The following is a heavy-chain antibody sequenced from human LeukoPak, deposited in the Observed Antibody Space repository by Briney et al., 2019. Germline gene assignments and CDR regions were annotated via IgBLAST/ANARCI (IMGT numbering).Heavy chain of an antibody. Sequence: PSETLSLACTVSGGSISSYYWSWIRQPPGKGLEWIGYIYYSGSTNYNPSLKSRVTISVDTSKNQFSLKLNSVTAADTAVYYCARHPYSSGWYDYYFDYWGQGTLVTVSS. CDR3: ARHPYSSGWYDYYFDY. D-gene: IGHD6-13*01. V-gene: IGHV4-59*08. J-gene: IGHJ4*02. CDR2: IYYSGST. CDR1: GGSISSYY.